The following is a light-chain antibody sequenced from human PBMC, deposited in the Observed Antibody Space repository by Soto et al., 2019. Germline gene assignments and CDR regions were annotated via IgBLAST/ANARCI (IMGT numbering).Light chain of an antibody. Sequence: QSVLTQPASVSGSPGQSITISCTGTSSDVGGYNYVSWYQQPPGTAPKLIIYEASNRPSGVPDRFSGSKSGNTASLTISGLQAADEADYYCTLYTSENTYVFGTGTKVTVL. CDR2: EAS. CDR3: TLYTSENTYV. CDR1: SSDVGGYNY. V-gene: IGLV2-18*01. J-gene: IGLJ1*01.